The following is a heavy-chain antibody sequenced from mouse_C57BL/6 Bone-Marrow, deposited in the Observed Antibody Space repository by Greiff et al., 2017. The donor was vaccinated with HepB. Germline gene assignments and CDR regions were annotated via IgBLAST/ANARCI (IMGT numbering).Heavy chain of an antibody. V-gene: IGHV5-6*01. CDR1: GFTFSSYG. CDR3: ARHLYWYFDV. Sequence: EVQRVESGGDLVKPGGSLKLSCAASGFTFSSYGMSWVRQTPDKRLEWVATISSGGSYTYYPDSVKGRFTISRDNAKNTLYLQMSSLKSEDTAMYYCARHLYWYFDVWGTGTTVTVSS. J-gene: IGHJ1*03. CDR2: ISSGGSYT.